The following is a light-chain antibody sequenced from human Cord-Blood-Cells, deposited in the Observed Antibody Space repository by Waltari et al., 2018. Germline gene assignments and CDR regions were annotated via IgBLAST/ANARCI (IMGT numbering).Light chain of an antibody. J-gene: IGLJ3*02. Sequence: QSALTQPASVSGSPGQSITIPCTGTSSDVGGYNYVPWYQQHPGKAPKLMIYDVSSRPSGVSKRFSGAKSGNTASLTISGLQAEDEADYYCSSYTSSSTRVFGGGTKLTVL. CDR3: SSYTSSSTRV. CDR2: DVS. CDR1: SSDVGGYNY. V-gene: IGLV2-14*01.